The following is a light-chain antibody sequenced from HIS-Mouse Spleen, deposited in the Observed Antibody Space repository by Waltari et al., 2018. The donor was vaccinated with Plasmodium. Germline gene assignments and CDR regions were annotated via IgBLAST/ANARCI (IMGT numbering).Light chain of an antibody. Sequence: SYDLTQPPSVSVSPGQTARITCSGDALPTKYAYWYQQKSGQAPVLVIDEDSKRPSGIPEGFSGSSSGKMATLTISGAQVEDEADYYCYSTDSSGNHRVFGGGTKLTVL. J-gene: IGLJ3*02. V-gene: IGLV3-10*01. CDR2: EDS. CDR3: YSTDSSGNHRV. CDR1: ALPTKY.